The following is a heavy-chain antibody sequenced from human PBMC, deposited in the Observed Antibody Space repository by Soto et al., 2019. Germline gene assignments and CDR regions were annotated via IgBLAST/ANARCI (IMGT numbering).Heavy chain of an antibody. J-gene: IGHJ5*02. CDR1: GGTFSSYA. CDR2: IIPIFGTA. Sequence: GASVKVSCKASGGTFSSYAISWVRQAPGQGLEWMGGIIPIFGTANYAQKFQGRVTITADESTSTAYMELSSLRSEDTAVYYCARTAIVVVPAEDVWFDPWGQGTLVTVSS. CDR3: ARTAIVVVPAEDVWFDP. D-gene: IGHD2-2*01. V-gene: IGHV1-69*13.